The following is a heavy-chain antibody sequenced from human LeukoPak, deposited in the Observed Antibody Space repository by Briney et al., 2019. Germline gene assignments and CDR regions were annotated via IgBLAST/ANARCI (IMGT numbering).Heavy chain of an antibody. Sequence: PGGSLRLSCAASGFTFSSFALHWVRQTPGEGLEWVALISYDGSNEYYADSVKGRFTISRDNPKSTLNLQMNSLRAEDTAVYYCARDFCSGGSCYPDAFDIWGQGTMVTVSS. CDR3: ARDFCSGGSCYPDAFDI. D-gene: IGHD2-15*01. J-gene: IGHJ3*02. CDR2: ISYDGSNE. CDR1: GFTFSSFA. V-gene: IGHV3-30*04.